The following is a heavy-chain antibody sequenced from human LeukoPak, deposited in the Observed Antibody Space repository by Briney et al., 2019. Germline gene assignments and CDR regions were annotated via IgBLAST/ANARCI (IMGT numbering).Heavy chain of an antibody. J-gene: IGHJ4*02. CDR2: ISGSGGST. Sequence: GGSLRLSCAASGFTFSSYAMSWVRQAPGKGLEWVSAISGSGGSTYCADSVKGRFTISRDNSKNTLYLQMNSLRAEDTAVYYCAKGRIGYYYDSSGYSLFDYWGQGTLVTVSS. D-gene: IGHD3-22*01. CDR3: AKGRIGYYYDSSGYSLFDY. CDR1: GFTFSSYA. V-gene: IGHV3-23*01.